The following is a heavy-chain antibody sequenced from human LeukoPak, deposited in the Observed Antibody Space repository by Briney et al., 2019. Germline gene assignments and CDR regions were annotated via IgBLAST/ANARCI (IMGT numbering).Heavy chain of an antibody. CDR3: AREGGGYSRNNWFDP. CDR2: IYYSGST. D-gene: IGHD2-2*03. J-gene: IGHJ5*02. CDR1: GGSISSYY. V-gene: IGHV4-59*01. Sequence: SETLSLTCAVSGGSISSYYWSWIRQPPGKGLEWIGYIYYSGSTNYNPSLKSRVTISVDTSKNQFSLKLSSVTAADTAVYYCAREGGGYSRNNWFDPWGQGTLVTVSS.